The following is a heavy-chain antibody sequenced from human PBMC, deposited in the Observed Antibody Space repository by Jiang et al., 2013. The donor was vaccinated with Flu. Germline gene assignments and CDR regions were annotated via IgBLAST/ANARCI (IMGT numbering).Heavy chain of an antibody. J-gene: IGHJ4*02. CDR3: ASVPAYSSGGIDY. D-gene: IGHD6-19*01. CDR2: MNPNSGNT. V-gene: IGHV1-8*01. Sequence: GYTFTSYDINWVRQATGQGLEWMGWMNPNSGNTGYAQKFQGRVTMTRNTSISTAYMELSSLRSEDTAVYYCASVPAYSSGGIDYWGQGTLVTVSS. CDR1: GYTFTSYD.